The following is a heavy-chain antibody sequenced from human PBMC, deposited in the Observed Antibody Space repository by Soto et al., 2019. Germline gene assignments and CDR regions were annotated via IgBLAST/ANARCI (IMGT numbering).Heavy chain of an antibody. Sequence: GASVKVSCKASGYTFTSYGISCVRQAPGQGLEWMGWISAYNGNTNYAQKLQGRVTMTTDTSTSTAYMELRSLRSDDTAVYYCARDIVVVPAAQYYYYYGMDVWGQGTTVTVSS. CDR1: GYTFTSYG. CDR2: ISAYNGNT. D-gene: IGHD2-2*01. V-gene: IGHV1-18*04. J-gene: IGHJ6*02. CDR3: ARDIVVVPAAQYYYYYGMDV.